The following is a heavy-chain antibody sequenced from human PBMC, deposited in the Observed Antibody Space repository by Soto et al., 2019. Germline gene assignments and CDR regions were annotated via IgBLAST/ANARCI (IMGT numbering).Heavy chain of an antibody. CDR1: GDSVSSNSAA. CDR2: TYYRSKWYN. CDR3: ARDRSLWHWFEFCFDY. Sequence: SQTLSLTCAISGDSVSSNSAAWNWIRQSPSRGLEWLGRTYYRSKWYNDYAVSVKSRITINPDTSKNQFSLQLNSVTPEDTAVYYCARDRSLWHWFEFCFDYWGQGTLVTVSS. J-gene: IGHJ4*02. D-gene: IGHD3-10*01. V-gene: IGHV6-1*01.